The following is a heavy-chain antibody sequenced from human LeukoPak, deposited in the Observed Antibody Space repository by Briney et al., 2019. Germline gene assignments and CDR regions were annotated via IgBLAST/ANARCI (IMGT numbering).Heavy chain of an antibody. CDR3: AKDGAAHDSSGYYYFDY. Sequence: PGGSLRLSCAASGFTFSSYAMSWVRQAPGKGLEWVSAISGSGGSTYYADSVKGRFTISRDNSKNTLYLQMNSLRAEDTAVYYYAKDGAAHDSSGYYYFDYWGQGTLVTVSS. J-gene: IGHJ4*02. CDR1: GFTFSSYA. D-gene: IGHD3-22*01. CDR2: ISGSGGST. V-gene: IGHV3-23*01.